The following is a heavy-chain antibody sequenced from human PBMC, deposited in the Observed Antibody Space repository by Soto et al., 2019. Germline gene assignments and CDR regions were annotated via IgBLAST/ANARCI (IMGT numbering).Heavy chain of an antibody. CDR2: IYYSGST. D-gene: IGHD2-2*01. CDR1: GGSISSGGDY. J-gene: IGHJ5*02. V-gene: IGHV4-31*03. Sequence: QVQLQESGPGLVKPSQTLSLTCTVSGGSISSGGDYWSWIRQHPGKGLEWIGYIYYSGSTYYNPSLTSRVTISLDTSKNQCSRKMSYVTAADTAVYYCARDLRACSSARGYVCFDPWGQGTLVTVSS. CDR3: ARDLRACSSARGYVCFDP.